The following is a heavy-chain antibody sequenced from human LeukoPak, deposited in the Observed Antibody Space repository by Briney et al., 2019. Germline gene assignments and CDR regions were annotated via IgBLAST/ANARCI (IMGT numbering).Heavy chain of an antibody. J-gene: IGHJ4*02. Sequence: SETLSLTCTVSGGSISSSSYYWGWIRQPPGKGLEWIGSIYYSGSTYYNPSLKSRVTISVDTSKNQFSLKLSSVTAADTAVYYCASRGYGSSGYHRDYWGQGTLVTVSS. D-gene: IGHD3-22*01. CDR2: IYYSGST. CDR1: GGSISSSSYY. CDR3: ASRGYGSSGYHRDY. V-gene: IGHV4-39*01.